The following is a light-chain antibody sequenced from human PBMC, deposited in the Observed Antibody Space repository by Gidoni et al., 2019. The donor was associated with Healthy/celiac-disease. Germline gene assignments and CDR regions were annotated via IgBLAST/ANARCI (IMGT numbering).Light chain of an antibody. V-gene: IGKV1-33*01. CDR3: QQYDNLPPFT. CDR1: QDISNY. Sequence: DIQMTQSPSSLSASVGDRVTITCQASQDISNYLNWYQQKPGKAPKLLIYDASNLETEVPSRFSGSGSGTDFTFTISSLQPEDIATYYCQQYDNLPPFTFGPGTKVEIK. CDR2: DAS. J-gene: IGKJ3*01.